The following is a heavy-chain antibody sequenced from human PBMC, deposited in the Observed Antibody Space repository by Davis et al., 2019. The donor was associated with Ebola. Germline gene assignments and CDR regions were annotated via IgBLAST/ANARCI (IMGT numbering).Heavy chain of an antibody. D-gene: IGHD3-22*01. Sequence: AASVKVSCKASGYTFTIYGISWLRQAPGQGLQWMGWISAYNGNTNYVQKLQGRVTMTTDTSTSTAYMELRSLRSDDTAVYYCARSTGYYDSSGYPYYFDYWGQGTLVTVSS. CDR1: GYTFTIYG. CDR2: ISAYNGNT. V-gene: IGHV1-18*04. J-gene: IGHJ4*02. CDR3: ARSTGYYDSSGYPYYFDY.